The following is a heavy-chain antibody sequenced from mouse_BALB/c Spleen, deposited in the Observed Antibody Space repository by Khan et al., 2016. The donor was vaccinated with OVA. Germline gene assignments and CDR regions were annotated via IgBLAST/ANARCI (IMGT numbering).Heavy chain of an antibody. J-gene: IGHJ3*01. CDR3: ASGNYYGPFAY. D-gene: IGHD1-1*01. V-gene: IGHV1-87*01. CDR1: GYTFTSYW. Sequence: QVQLQQSGAELARPGASVKLSCKASGYTFTSYWMQWVKQRPGQGLEWTGAIYPGDGDTRYTQKFKGKATLTADKSSSTAYMQLSSLASEDSAVYYCASGNYYGPFAYWGQGTLVTVSA. CDR2: IYPGDGDT.